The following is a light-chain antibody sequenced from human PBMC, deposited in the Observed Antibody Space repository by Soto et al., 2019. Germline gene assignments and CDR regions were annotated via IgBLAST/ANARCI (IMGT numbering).Light chain of an antibody. Sequence: QSVLTQPAAVSGSLGQSITISCSGSGSDIGNYNLVSWYQQQPGKVPRLIIYEVNKGPSGVANRFSGSKSGNTASLTISDLHPDDECLYYCCSYGGSSLWMFGGGTKVTVL. V-gene: IGLV2-23*02. CDR1: GSDIGNYNL. J-gene: IGLJ3*02. CDR3: CSYGGSSLWM. CDR2: EVN.